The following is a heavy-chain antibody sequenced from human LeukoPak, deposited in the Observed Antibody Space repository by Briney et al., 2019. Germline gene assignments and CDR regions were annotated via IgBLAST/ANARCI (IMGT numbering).Heavy chain of an antibody. CDR3: ASSRGLRGDY. V-gene: IGHV4-39*01. J-gene: IGHJ4*02. Sequence: PSETLSLTCTVSGGSIGSSSYYWGWIRQPPGKGLEWIGSIYYSGSTYYNPSLKSRANISVDTSKNQFSLKLSSVTAADTAVYYCASSRGLRGDYWGQGTLVTVSS. D-gene: IGHD5-12*01. CDR2: IYYSGST. CDR1: GGSIGSSSYY.